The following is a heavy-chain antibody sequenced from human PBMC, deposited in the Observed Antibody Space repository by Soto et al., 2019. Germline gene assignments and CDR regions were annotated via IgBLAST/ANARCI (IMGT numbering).Heavy chain of an antibody. CDR1: GGSISSYY. J-gene: IGHJ4*02. CDR2: IYYSGST. CDR3: ATYLRSYSYGARNFDY. D-gene: IGHD5-18*01. Sequence: SETLSLTCTVSGGSISSYYWSWIRQPPGKGLEWIGYIYYSGSTNYNPSLKSRVTISVDTSKNQFSLKLSSVTAADTAVYYCATYLRSYSYGARNFDYWGQGTLVTVSS. V-gene: IGHV4-59*12.